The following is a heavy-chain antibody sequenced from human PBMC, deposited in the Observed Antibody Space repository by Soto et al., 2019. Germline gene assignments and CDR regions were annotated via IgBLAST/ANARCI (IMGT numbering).Heavy chain of an antibody. Sequence: EVRLEEAGGGFVQPGGSLRVSCSGSGFIFSRFWMHWVRQGPGKGLEWVSRINGDVASLAYADSVKGRFSISRDNVKNTLHLQMNSLGADDTAVYFCAREGSLGLDVWGRGTTVTVSS. V-gene: IGHV3-74*03. CDR3: AREGSLGLDV. CDR1: GFIFSRFW. D-gene: IGHD3-10*01. CDR2: INGDVASL. J-gene: IGHJ6*02.